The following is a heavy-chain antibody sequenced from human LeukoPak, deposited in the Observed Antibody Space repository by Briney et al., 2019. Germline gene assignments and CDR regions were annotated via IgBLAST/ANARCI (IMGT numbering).Heavy chain of an antibody. J-gene: IGHJ4*02. CDR2: ICSSSGYI. Sequence: PGGSLRLSCAASGFTLSSYSMNWVRQAPGKGLEWVSSICSSSGYIYYADSVKGRFTISRDKAKNSLYPEMNSLSAEDTAVYYCAREAASIDWGQGTLVTVSS. CDR3: AREAASID. V-gene: IGHV3-21*01. CDR1: GFTLSSYS. D-gene: IGHD6-25*01.